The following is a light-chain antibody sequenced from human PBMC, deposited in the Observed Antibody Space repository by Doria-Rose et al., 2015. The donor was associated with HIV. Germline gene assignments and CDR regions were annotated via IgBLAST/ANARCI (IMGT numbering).Light chain of an antibody. Sequence: QSALIQPASVSGSPGQSITISCTGTSSDVGSYNLVSWYQQYPGKAPKLMICEVSKRPSVMSNRFSVSKSGNTASLTISGLQAEDEADYYCYSYVGSSTVVFGGGTKLTVL. CDR3: YSYVGSSTVV. CDR1: SSDVGSYNL. J-gene: IGLJ3*02. CDR2: EVS. V-gene: IGLV2-23*02.